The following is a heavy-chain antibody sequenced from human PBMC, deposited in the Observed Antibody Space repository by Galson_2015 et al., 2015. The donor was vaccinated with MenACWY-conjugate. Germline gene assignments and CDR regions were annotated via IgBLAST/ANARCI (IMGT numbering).Heavy chain of an antibody. J-gene: IGHJ4*02. D-gene: IGHD2-21*01. CDR1: GYSFSSFW. Sequence: QSGAEVKKPGESLKMSCKASGYSFSSFWIGWVRQMPGKGLEWMGIIYPGDSDTRYSPSFQGQVTISADTSISTVYLQWTRLQASDTAIYYCARHLSSTIRPFHYWGQGTLVTVSS. V-gene: IGHV5-51*01. CDR2: IYPGDSDT. CDR3: ARHLSSTIRPFHY.